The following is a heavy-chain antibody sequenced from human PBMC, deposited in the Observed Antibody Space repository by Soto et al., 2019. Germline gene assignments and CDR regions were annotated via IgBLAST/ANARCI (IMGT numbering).Heavy chain of an antibody. V-gene: IGHV1-46*01. CDR2: INPSGGRT. D-gene: IGHD3-22*01. CDR3: AGLYHYDSSGYYDY. J-gene: IGHJ4*02. CDR1: GNGFTTYY. Sequence: ASVKVSCKASGNGFTTYYMHCVRQAPGQGLEWMGIINPSGGRTTYAQKFQGRVTMTRDTSTSTFHMELSSLTSEDTAVYYCAGLYHYDSSGYYDYWGQGTLVTVSS.